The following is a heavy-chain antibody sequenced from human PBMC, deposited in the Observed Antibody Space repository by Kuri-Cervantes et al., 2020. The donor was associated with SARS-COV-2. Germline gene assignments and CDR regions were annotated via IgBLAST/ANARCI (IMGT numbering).Heavy chain of an antibody. V-gene: IGHV1-18*01. CDR3: ARDDSPPYCSSTSCYLNWIDS. Sequence: ASVKVSCKASGYTLTSYGIRWVRQAPGQGLEWMGWISAYNGNTNYAQKLQGRVTMTTDTSTSTAYMELRSLRSDDTAVYYFARDDSPPYCSSTSCYLNWIDSWGQGTLVTVSS. CDR1: GYTLTSYG. J-gene: IGHJ5*01. D-gene: IGHD2-2*01. CDR2: ISAYNGNT.